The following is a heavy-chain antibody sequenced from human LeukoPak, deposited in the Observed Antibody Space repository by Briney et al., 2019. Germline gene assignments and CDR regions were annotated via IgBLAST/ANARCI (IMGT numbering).Heavy chain of an antibody. CDR3: ARVDSGSACAS. CDR1: GFTLSSYS. Sequence: GGSLRLSCAASGFTLSSYSMHWVRQVPGKGLEFVSAISRNGRNTYYGNSVKGRFTISRDISKNTLHLQMGSLRPEDMAVYYCARVDSGSACASWGQGILVTVSS. J-gene: IGHJ1*01. V-gene: IGHV3-64*01. CDR2: ISRNGRNT. D-gene: IGHD6-19*01.